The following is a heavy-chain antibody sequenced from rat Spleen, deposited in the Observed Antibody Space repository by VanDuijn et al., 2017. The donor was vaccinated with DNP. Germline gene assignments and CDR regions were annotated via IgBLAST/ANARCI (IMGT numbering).Heavy chain of an antibody. CDR2: IIYDGSST. J-gene: IGHJ3*01. Sequence: EVQLVESGGGLVQPGNSLKLSCAASGFTFSDYAMAWVRQSLKKGLEWVATIIYDGSSTYYRDSVRGRFTISRDYARSTLYLQMDSLRSEDTATYYCATSSYFGYDYGFAYWGQGTLVTVSS. D-gene: IGHD1-7*01. CDR3: ATSSYFGYDYGFAY. CDR1: GFTFSDYA. V-gene: IGHV5S10*01.